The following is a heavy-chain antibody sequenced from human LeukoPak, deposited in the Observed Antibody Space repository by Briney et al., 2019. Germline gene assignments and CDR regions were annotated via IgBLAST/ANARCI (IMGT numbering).Heavy chain of an antibody. D-gene: IGHD5-24*01. CDR2: IYTSGST. J-gene: IGHJ4*02. CDR3: AREGDEGYLFDY. CDR1: GGSISSGSYY. Sequence: PSQTLSLTCTVSGGSISSGSYYWSWIRQPAGKGLEWIGRIYTSGSTNYNPSLKSRVTISVDTSKNQFSLRLSSVTAADTAVYYCAREGDEGYLFDYWGQGTLVTVSS. V-gene: IGHV4-61*02.